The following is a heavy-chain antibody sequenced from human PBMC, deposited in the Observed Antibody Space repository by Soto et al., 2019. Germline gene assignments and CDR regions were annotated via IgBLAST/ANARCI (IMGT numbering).Heavy chain of an antibody. Sequence: PGGSLRLSCTASGFTFSSYSMNWVRQAPGKGLEWVSSISSSSSYICYADSVKGRFTISRDNAKNSLYLQMNSLRAEDTAVYYCARVPRFEYGMDVWGQGTTVTVSS. V-gene: IGHV3-21*01. J-gene: IGHJ6*02. CDR1: GFTFSSYS. CDR2: ISSSSSYI. D-gene: IGHD3-3*01. CDR3: ARVPRFEYGMDV.